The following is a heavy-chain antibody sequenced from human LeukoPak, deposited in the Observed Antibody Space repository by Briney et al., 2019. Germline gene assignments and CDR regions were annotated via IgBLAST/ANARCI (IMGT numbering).Heavy chain of an antibody. CDR3: ARDSTVGRY. V-gene: IGHV3-7*01. CDR2: IKQDGSDM. CDR1: GFTFSSYS. Sequence: GGSLRLSCAASGFTFSSYSMNWVRQAPGKGLEWVANIKQDGSDMHYVDSVKGRFTISRDNAKSSLYLQMDSLRVGDTAVYYCARDSTVGRYWGQGTLVTVSS. D-gene: IGHD2-8*02. J-gene: IGHJ4*02.